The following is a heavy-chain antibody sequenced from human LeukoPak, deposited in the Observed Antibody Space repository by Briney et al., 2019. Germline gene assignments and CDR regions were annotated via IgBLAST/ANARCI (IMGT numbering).Heavy chain of an antibody. CDR1: GFTFSSYG. J-gene: IGHJ4*02. V-gene: IGHV3-33*01. CDR2: IWYDGSNK. CDR3: ARSNDYGDGAPDY. D-gene: IGHD4-17*01. Sequence: PGGSLRLSCAASGFTFSSYGMHWVRQAPGKGLEWVAVIWYDGSNKYYADSVKGRFTISRDNSKNTLYLQMNSLRAEDTAVYYCARSNDYGDGAPDYWGQGTPVTVSS.